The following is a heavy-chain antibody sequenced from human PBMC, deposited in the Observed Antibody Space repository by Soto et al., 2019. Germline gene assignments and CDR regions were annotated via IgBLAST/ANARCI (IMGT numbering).Heavy chain of an antibody. CDR2: MSYAGTYK. V-gene: IGHV3-30*18. CDR1: GFTFSDYG. J-gene: IGHJ4*02. D-gene: IGHD6-6*01. CDR3: AKEMYPRTVLDSSSPWGDY. Sequence: SLRLSCAVSGFTFSDYGMRWVRQAPGKGLEWVAVMSYAGTYKYYADSVKGRFTISRDLSGNTLFLQMNSLRLEDMAVYFCAKEMYPRTVLDSSSPWGDYWGQGTLVTVSS.